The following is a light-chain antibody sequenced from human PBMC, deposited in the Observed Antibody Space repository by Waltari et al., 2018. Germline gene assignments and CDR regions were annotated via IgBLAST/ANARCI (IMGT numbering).Light chain of an antibody. J-gene: IGKJ2*01. Sequence: DIVMTQSPDSLAVSLGERATINCKSSQSVLYSSNNKNYLAWYQQKPGQPPKLLIYWASTRESGVPGRFSGSGSGTDFTLTISSLQAEDVAIYYCQLYYSTPYTFGQGTKLEIK. CDR3: QLYYSTPYT. CDR1: QSVLYSSNNKNY. V-gene: IGKV4-1*01. CDR2: WAS.